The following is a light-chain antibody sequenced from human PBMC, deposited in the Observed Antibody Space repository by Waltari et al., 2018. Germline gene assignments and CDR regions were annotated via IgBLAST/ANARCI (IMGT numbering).Light chain of an antibody. V-gene: IGLV3-19*01. J-gene: IGLJ3*02. CDR2: GYN. CDR3: SSRDSTDNHVV. Sequence: SSELTQDPAVSVALGQTVRITCQGDSLRTYHSNWYQQKPGQAPVVVIYGYNNRPAGIPDRFSGSRSGNTASLTITGAQAEDGADYYCSSRDSTDNHVVFGGGTKLTVL. CDR1: SLRTYH.